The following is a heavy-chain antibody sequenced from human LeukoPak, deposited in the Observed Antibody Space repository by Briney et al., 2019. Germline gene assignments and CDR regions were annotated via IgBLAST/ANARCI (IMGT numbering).Heavy chain of an antibody. CDR2: ISGSGGST. J-gene: IGHJ4*02. V-gene: IGHV3-23*01. D-gene: IGHD4-23*01. CDR1: GFTFSNYA. Sequence: GGSLRLSCAASGFTFSNYAMTWVRQAPGKGLEWVSAISGSGGSTYYADSVKGRFTISRDNSKNTLYLQMNSLRAEDTAVYYCAKLGAVVTYYFDYWGQGTLVTVSS. CDR3: AKLGAVVTYYFDY.